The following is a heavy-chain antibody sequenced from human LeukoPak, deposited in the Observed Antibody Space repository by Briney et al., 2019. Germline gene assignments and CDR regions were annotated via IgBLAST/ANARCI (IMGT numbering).Heavy chain of an antibody. J-gene: IGHJ3*02. D-gene: IGHD6-13*01. CDR2: ISGSGGST. CDR1: GFTFSSYA. CDR3: ARYIAAAGYAFDI. Sequence: GGSLRLSCAASGFTFSSYAMSWVRQAPGKGLEWVSAISGSGGSTYYADSVKGRFTISRDNSKNTLYLQMNSLRAEDTAVYYCARYIAAAGYAFDIWGQGTMVTVSS. V-gene: IGHV3-23*01.